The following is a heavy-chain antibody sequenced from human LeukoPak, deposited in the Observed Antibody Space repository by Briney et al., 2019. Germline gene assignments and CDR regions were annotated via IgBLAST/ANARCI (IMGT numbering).Heavy chain of an antibody. CDR1: GFTFSNYG. Sequence: PGGSLRLSCAASGFTFSNYGMHWVRQAPGKGLEWVAVISYDGSNKYYADSVKGRFTISRDNSKNTLYLQMNSLRAEDTAVYYCAKVGGSGSYQNTPFDYWGQGTLVTVSS. J-gene: IGHJ4*02. CDR2: ISYDGSNK. CDR3: AKVGGSGSYQNTPFDY. V-gene: IGHV3-30*18. D-gene: IGHD3-10*01.